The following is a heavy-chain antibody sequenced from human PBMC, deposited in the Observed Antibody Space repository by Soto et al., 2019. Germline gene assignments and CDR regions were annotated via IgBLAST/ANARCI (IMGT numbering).Heavy chain of an antibody. D-gene: IGHD6-13*01. Sequence: QVQLQESGPGLVKPSQTLSLTCTVSGGSISSGGYYRSWIRQHPGKGLEWIGYIYYSGSTYYNPALKSRVTTSVDTSKNQFSLKLSSVTAADTAVYYCARAAHYSSPFRWFDPWGQGTLVTVSS. V-gene: IGHV4-31*03. CDR1: GGSISSGGYY. J-gene: IGHJ5*02. CDR2: IYYSGST. CDR3: ARAAHYSSPFRWFDP.